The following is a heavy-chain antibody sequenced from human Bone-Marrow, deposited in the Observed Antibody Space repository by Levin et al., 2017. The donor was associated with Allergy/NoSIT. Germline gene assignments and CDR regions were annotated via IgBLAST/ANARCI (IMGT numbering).Heavy chain of an antibody. Sequence: SETLSLTCAVYGGSFSGYYWSWIRQPPGKGLEWIGEINHSGSTNYNPSLKSRVTISVDTSKNQFSLKLSSVTAADTAVYYCARGPGVLRYFDWLPGPNYYMDVWGKGTTVTVSS. D-gene: IGHD3-9*01. CDR1: GGSFSGYY. CDR2: INHSGST. J-gene: IGHJ6*03. CDR3: ARGPGVLRYFDWLPGPNYYMDV. V-gene: IGHV4-34*01.